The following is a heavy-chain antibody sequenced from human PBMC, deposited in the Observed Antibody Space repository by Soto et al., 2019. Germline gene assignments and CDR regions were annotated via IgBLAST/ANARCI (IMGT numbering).Heavy chain of an antibody. V-gene: IGHV3-23*01. CDR3: AKGEYSYGFFPYGMDV. J-gene: IGHJ6*02. CDR1: GFTFSSYA. D-gene: IGHD5-18*01. CDR2: ISGSGGST. Sequence: GGSLRLSCAASGFTFSSYAMSWVRQAPGKGLEWVSAISGSGGSTYYADSVKGRFTISRDNSKNTLYLQMNSLRAEDTAVYYCAKGEYSYGFFPYGMDVWGQGITVTVSS.